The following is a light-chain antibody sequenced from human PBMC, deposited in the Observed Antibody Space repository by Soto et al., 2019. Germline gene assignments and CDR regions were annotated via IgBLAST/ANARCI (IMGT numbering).Light chain of an antibody. V-gene: IGLV2-23*01. J-gene: IGLJ2*01. CDR1: SSDVRSYNL. CDR2: EGS. CDR3: SSYAGSSTHVV. Sequence: QSALTQPASVSGSPGQSITISCTGISSDVRSYNLVSWYQQHPGKAPKVMIYEGSKRPSGVSNRFSGSRPGNTASLTISGLQAEDEAHYYCSSYAGSSTHVVFGGGTKLTVL.